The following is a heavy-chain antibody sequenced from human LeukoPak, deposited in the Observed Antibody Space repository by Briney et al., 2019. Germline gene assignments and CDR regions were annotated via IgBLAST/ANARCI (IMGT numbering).Heavy chain of an antibody. J-gene: IGHJ3*02. V-gene: IGHV3-48*01. CDR1: GFPFSTYS. CDR3: ARDGRNIAAAGQGAFDI. CDR2: ITSTSDTI. D-gene: IGHD6-13*01. Sequence: TGGSLRLSCVTSGFPFSTYSMNWVRQAPGKGLEWLSYITSTSDTIYYADSVKGRFTISRDNAKNSLYLQMNSLRAEDTAVYYCARDGRNIAAAGQGAFDIWGQGTMVTVSS.